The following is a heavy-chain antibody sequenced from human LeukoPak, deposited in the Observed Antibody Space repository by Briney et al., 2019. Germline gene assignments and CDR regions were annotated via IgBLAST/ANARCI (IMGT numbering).Heavy chain of an antibody. V-gene: IGHV4-59*01. CDR3: ARTWILLQLGSFYI. D-gene: IGHD2-2*03. CDR1: GGSISSYY. Sequence: PSETLSLTCTVSGGSISSYYWSWIRQPPGKGLEWLGYIYYSGSTNYNPSLKSRVTISVDKSKNQFSLKLSSVTAADTAVYYCARTWILLQLGSFYIWGQGTKVTVSS. J-gene: IGHJ3*02. CDR2: IYYSGST.